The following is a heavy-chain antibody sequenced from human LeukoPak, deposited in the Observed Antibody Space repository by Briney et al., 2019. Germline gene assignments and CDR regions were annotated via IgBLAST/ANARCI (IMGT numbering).Heavy chain of an antibody. V-gene: IGHV1-18*01. CDR2: ISAYNGNT. D-gene: IGHD6-13*01. CDR1: GYTFTSYG. J-gene: IGHJ4*02. Sequence: ASVKVSCKASGYTFTSYGISWMRQAPGQGLEWMGWISAYNGNTNYAQKLQGRVTMTTDTSTSTAYMELRSLRSDDTAVYYCARDEYASSWYYFDYWGQGTPVTVSS. CDR3: ARDEYASSWYYFDY.